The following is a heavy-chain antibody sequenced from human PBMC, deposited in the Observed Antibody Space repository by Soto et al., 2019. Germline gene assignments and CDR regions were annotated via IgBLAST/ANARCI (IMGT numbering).Heavy chain of an antibody. CDR3: ARSYYYDSTGYYRTFDY. J-gene: IGHJ4*02. D-gene: IGHD3-22*01. CDR1: GIVFGQYA. Sequence: LRLSCAASGIVFGQYAMSWVRLAPGKGLEWVSVVGPSGASTFYADSVRGRFTISRDNSENTLYLQMNSLRAADTALYFCARSYYYDSTGYYRTFDYWGPGTLVTVSS. CDR2: VGPSGAST. V-gene: IGHV3-23*01.